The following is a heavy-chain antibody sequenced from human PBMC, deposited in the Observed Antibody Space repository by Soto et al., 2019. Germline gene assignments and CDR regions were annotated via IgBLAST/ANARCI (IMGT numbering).Heavy chain of an antibody. CDR3: AKVHKMVTYYYYGMDV. J-gene: IGHJ6*02. CDR2: ISGSGGST. Sequence: GGSLRLSCAASGFTFSSYAMSWVRQAPGKGLEWVSAISGSGGSTYYADSVKGRFTISRDNSKNTLYLQMNSLRAEDTAVYYCAKVHKMVTYYYYGMDVWGQGTTVTVSS. V-gene: IGHV3-23*01. D-gene: IGHD5-18*01. CDR1: GFTFSSYA.